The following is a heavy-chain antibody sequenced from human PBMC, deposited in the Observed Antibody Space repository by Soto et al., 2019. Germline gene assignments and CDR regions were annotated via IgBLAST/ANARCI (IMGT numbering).Heavy chain of an antibody. J-gene: IGHJ4*02. V-gene: IGHV1-8*01. CDR2: MNPNSGNT. Sequence: VKLYFKASGYTYPSWEIICLIQEKEQGLEWMGWMNPNSGNTGYAQKFQGRVTMTRNTSISTAYMELSSLRSEDTAVYYCARGRTTVTTNYLGYWGQGTLVNVSS. CDR3: ARGRTTVTTNYLGY. CDR1: GYTYPSWE. D-gene: IGHD4-17*01.